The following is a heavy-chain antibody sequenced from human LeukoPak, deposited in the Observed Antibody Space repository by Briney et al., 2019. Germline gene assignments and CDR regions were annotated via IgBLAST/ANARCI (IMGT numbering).Heavy chain of an antibody. CDR1: GGSISTSSYY. Sequence: SETLSLTCTVSGGSISTSSYYWGWVRQPPGKGLEWIGNIFYSGSTYYSPSLKSRVTISLDTSRNQFSLKLNSVTAAGTAVYYCARGPFSYYDSSGYERSLDLGYWGQGTLVTVSS. CDR3: ARGPFSYYDSSGYERSLDLGY. D-gene: IGHD3-22*01. J-gene: IGHJ4*02. V-gene: IGHV4-39*07. CDR2: IFYSGST.